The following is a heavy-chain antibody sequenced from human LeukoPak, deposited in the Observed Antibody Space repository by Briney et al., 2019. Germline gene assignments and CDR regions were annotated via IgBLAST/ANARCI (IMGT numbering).Heavy chain of an antibody. CDR2: IWYDGSNK. Sequence: GGSLRLSCAASGFTFSSYGMHWVRQAPGKGLEWVAVIWYDGSNKYYADSVKGRFTISRDTSKNTLYLQMNSLRAEDTAVHYCARDSIEGGGWYGTFDYWGQGTLVTVSS. CDR1: GFTFSSYG. V-gene: IGHV3-33*01. D-gene: IGHD6-19*01. CDR3: ARDSIEGGGWYGTFDY. J-gene: IGHJ4*02.